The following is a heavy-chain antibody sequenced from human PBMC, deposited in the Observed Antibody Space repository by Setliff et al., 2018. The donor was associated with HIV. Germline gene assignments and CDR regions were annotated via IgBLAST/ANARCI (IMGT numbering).Heavy chain of an antibody. J-gene: IGHJ4*02. D-gene: IGHD6-13*01. CDR2: ILFDGTYK. CDR3: AKNRYSGIWSPLDY. CDR1: GFTFSHYG. V-gene: IGHV3-30*02. Sequence: GGSLRLSCAASGFTFSHYGVHWVRQAPGKGLDWVASILFDGTYKYYAASVKGRFTISRDNSKNTLFLQMGSLRTEDTAVYFCAKNRYSGIWSPLDYWGQGTLVTVSS.